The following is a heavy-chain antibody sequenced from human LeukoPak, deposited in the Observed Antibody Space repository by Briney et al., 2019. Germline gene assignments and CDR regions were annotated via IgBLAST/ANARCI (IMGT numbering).Heavy chain of an antibody. V-gene: IGHV3-23*01. Sequence: GGSLRLSCAASGFTFSSYAMSWVRQAPGKGLEWVSAISGSGGSTYYADSVKGRFTIPRDNSKNTLYLQMNSLRAEDTAVYYCATVGREWELLYYYYGMDVWGQGTTVTVSS. CDR3: ATVGREWELLYYYYGMDV. J-gene: IGHJ6*02. CDR2: ISGSGGST. D-gene: IGHD1-26*01. CDR1: GFTFSSYA.